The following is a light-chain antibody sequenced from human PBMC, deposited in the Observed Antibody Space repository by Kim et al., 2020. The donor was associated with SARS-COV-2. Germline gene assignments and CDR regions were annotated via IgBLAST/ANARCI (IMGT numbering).Light chain of an antibody. Sequence: LSPGERAPLSCRASQSLPSSQLAWYQQKPGQAPRLLIYVASSSATGIPDRFSGSGSGTDFTLTISRLQPEDFAIYYCQQYHASPTFGQGTKVDIK. J-gene: IGKJ1*01. CDR2: VAS. V-gene: IGKV3-20*01. CDR1: QSLPSSQ. CDR3: QQYHASPT.